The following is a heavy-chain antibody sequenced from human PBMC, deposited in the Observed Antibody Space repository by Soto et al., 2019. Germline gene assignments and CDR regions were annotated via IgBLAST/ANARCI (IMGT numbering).Heavy chain of an antibody. CDR1: GFTFSSYG. D-gene: IGHD5-18*01. CDR2: INTSGGST. V-gene: IGHV3-23*01. Sequence: EVQLLESGGGLVQPGGSLRLSCAASGFTFSSYGMSWVRQAPGKGLEWVSTINTSGGSTYYADSVRGRFTISRDNSKNTLYLQMNSLRAEDTAVYYCAKDGLGAYSYGSYYFDYWGHGTPVTVSS. CDR3: AKDGLGAYSYGSYYFDY. J-gene: IGHJ4*01.